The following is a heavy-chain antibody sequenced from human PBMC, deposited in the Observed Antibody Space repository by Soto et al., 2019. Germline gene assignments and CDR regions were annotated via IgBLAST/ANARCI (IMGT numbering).Heavy chain of an antibody. Sequence: QVTLKESGPVLVKPTETLTLRCTVSGLSITDSEMGVSWIRQPPGQPLEWLAHIDSSGEKSYRTVLNSRLANSKDTSKSQIVLTMPNLNTADTTTYYFARRQMAVTVSPWFDNWVQGIPVTVT. D-gene: IGHD2-8*01. V-gene: IGHV2-26*01. CDR1: GLSITDSEMG. J-gene: IGHJ5*02. CDR3: ARRQMAVTVSPWFDN. CDR2: IDSSGEK.